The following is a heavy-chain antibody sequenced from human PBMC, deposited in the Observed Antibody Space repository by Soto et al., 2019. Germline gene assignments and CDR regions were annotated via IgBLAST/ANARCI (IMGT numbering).Heavy chain of an antibody. CDR1: GDSISRSSYY. CDR3: AREGPAPYYYYGMDV. J-gene: IGHJ6*02. V-gene: IGHV4-39*02. Sequence: PSETLSLTCTVSGDSISRSSYYWGWIRQPPGKGLEWIGSMYYSGSTYQNPSLKSRVTISVDTSKNEFSLQLRSVTAADTAVYYCAREGPAPYYYYGMDVWGQGTTVTVSS. CDR2: MYYSGST.